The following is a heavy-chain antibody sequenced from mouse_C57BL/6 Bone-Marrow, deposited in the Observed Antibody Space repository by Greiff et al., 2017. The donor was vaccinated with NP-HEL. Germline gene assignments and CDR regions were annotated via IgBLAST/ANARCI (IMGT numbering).Heavy chain of an antibody. J-gene: IGHJ1*03. CDR1: GYTFTDYY. CDR3: ARGMVTTTDWYFDV. V-gene: IGHV1-76*01. Sequence: VKVVESGAELVRPGASVKLSCKASGYTFTDYYINWVKQRPGQGLEWIARIYPGSGNTYYNEKFKGKATLTAEKSSSTAYMQLSSLTSEDSAVYFCARGMVTTTDWYFDVWGTGTTVTVSS. CDR2: IYPGSGNT. D-gene: IGHD2-2*01.